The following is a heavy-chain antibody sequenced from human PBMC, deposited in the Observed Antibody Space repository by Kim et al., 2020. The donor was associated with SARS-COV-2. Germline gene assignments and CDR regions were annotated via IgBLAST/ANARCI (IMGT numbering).Heavy chain of an antibody. V-gene: IGHV3-33*06. J-gene: IGHJ4*02. CDR3: AKERRKYCSGGSCHLEY. D-gene: IGHD2-15*01. Sequence: VKGRFTISRDNAKNTLYLQMNYLRAEDTAVYYCAKERRKYCSGGSCHLEYWGQGTLVTVSS.